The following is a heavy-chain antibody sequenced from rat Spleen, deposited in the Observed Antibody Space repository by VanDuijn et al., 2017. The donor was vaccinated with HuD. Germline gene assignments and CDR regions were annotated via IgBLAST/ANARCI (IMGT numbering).Heavy chain of an antibody. J-gene: IGHJ4*01. V-gene: IGHV3-1*01. CDR1: GYSITSNY. Sequence: EVQLQESGPGLVKPSQSLSLTCSVTGYSITSNYWGWIRKFPGNKMEWIGHISYSGSTSYNPSLKSRISITRDTSKNQFFLQLNSVTTEDTATYYCARISRYYVMDAWGQGASVTVSS. CDR3: ARISRYYVMDA. D-gene: IGHD3-2*01. CDR2: ISYSGST.